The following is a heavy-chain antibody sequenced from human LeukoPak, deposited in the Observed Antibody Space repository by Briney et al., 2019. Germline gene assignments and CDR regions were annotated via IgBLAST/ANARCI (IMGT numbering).Heavy chain of an antibody. CDR2: INSDGTTT. J-gene: IGHJ6*02. V-gene: IGHV3-74*01. CDR1: GFTFSSYW. Sequence: SGGSLRLSCAASGFTFSSYWMHWVRQAPGKGLVWVSRINSDGTTTTYADSVKGRFTISRDNAKSMVYLQMNSLRAEDTAVYYCAKPYYYDSSGSYNYYGMDVWGQGTTVTVSS. D-gene: IGHD3-22*01. CDR3: AKPYYYDSSGSYNYYGMDV.